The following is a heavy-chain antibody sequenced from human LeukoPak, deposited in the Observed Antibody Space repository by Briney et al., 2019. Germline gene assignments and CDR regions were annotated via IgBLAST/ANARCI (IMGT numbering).Heavy chain of an antibody. CDR1: GFTFSSYD. J-gene: IGHJ4*02. CDR3: AKGGSYGSGSSTLYQNYFDY. V-gene: IGHV3-23*01. CDR2: IRPSGDNT. Sequence: GGSLRLSCAASGFTFSSYDMTWVRQAPGRGLEWVSSIRPSGDNTYYGDSVKGRFTIYRDNSKNTLYLQMNSLRAEDTAFYYCAKGGSYGSGSSTLYQNYFDYWGQGTLVTVSS. D-gene: IGHD3-10*01.